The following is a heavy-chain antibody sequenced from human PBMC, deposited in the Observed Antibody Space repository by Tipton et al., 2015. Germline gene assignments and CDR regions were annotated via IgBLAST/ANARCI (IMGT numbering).Heavy chain of an antibody. J-gene: IGHJ3*01. V-gene: IGHV4-61*01. CDR3: SRDRVAGNTGHAFDV. CDR2: IYYSGNT. Sequence: TLSLTCAVSAYSITSDYYWGWIRQPPGKGLEWIGHIYYSGNTNYNPSLKSRVSISVDTSKTQFSLRLTSVTAADTAVYYCSRDRVAGNTGHAFDVWGQGTMVTVSS. CDR1: AYSITSDYY. D-gene: IGHD6-19*01.